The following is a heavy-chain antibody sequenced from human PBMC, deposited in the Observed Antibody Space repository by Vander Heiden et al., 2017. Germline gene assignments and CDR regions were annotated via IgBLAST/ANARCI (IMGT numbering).Heavy chain of an antibody. J-gene: IGHJ3*01. CDR2: IYPGDSEI. CDR3: ARLGYGDDVSAFDF. CDR1: GYKFANYW. V-gene: IGHV5-51*01. D-gene: IGHD4-17*01. Sequence: DVQLVQSGAEVKKPGESLKISCKGSGYKFANYWIAWVRQMPGKGLEWMGIIYPGDSEIRNNPSFQGQVTISADKSIATAYLQWSSLKASDTAMYYCARLGYGDDVSAFDFWGLGTMVTVSS.